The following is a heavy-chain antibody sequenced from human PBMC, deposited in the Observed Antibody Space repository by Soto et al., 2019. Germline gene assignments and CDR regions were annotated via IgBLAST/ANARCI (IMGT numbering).Heavy chain of an antibody. CDR3: AREGGIAAAGYYYYYGMDV. CDR1: GYTFTGYY. CDR2: INPNSGGT. V-gene: IGHV1-2*04. J-gene: IGHJ6*02. D-gene: IGHD6-13*01. Sequence: ASVKVSCKASGYTFTGYYMHWVRQAPGQGLEWMGWINPNSGGTNYAQKFQGWVTMTRDTSISTAYMELSRLRSDDTAVYYCAREGGIAAAGYYYYYGMDVWGQGTTVTVSS.